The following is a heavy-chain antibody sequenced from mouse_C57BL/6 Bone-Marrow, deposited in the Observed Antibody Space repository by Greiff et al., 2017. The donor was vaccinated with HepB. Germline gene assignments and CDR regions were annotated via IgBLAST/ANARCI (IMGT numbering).Heavy chain of an antibody. D-gene: IGHD1-1*01. CDR3: ARSLYYYGSSYVDY. J-gene: IGHJ2*01. Sequence: VQLQQPGAELVRPGTSVKLSCKASGYTFTSYWMHWVKQRPGQGLEWIGVIDPSDSYTNYNQKFKGKATLTVDTSSSTAYMQLSSLTSEDSAVYYCARSLYYYGSSYVDYWGQGTTLTVSS. CDR2: IDPSDSYT. V-gene: IGHV1-59*01. CDR1: GYTFTSYW.